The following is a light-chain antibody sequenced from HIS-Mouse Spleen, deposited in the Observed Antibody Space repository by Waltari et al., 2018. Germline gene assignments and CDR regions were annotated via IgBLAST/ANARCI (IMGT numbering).Light chain of an antibody. Sequence: DVVMTQSPLSLPVTLGQPASISCRSSQSLVHRDGNTYLNWFQQRPGQCPRRLIYKGSNRDSGVPDRFSGSGSGTDFTLKISRVEAEDVGVYYCMQGTHWPPWTFGQGTKVEIK. CDR2: KGS. J-gene: IGKJ1*01. CDR3: MQGTHWPPWT. CDR1: QSLVHRDGNTY. V-gene: IGKV2-30*02.